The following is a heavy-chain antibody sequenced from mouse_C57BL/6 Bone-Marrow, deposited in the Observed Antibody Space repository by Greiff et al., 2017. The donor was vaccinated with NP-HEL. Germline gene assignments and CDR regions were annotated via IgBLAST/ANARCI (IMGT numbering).Heavy chain of an antibody. V-gene: IGHV1-15*01. Sequence: QVQLQQSGAELVRPGASVTLSCKASGYTFTDYEMHWVKQTPVHGLEWIGAIDPETGGTAYNQKFKGKAILTADKSSSTAYMELRILTSEDSAVYYCTSYYGAYWGQGTLVTVSA. D-gene: IGHD1-1*01. CDR1: GYTFTDYE. CDR2: IDPETGGT. CDR3: TSYYGAY. J-gene: IGHJ3*01.